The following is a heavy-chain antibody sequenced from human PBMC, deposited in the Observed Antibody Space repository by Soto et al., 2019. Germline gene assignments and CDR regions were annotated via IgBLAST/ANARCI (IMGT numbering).Heavy chain of an antibody. D-gene: IGHD3-3*01. CDR3: ARHGGSVVIIPYFDY. CDR1: GGSISSYY. CDR2: IYYSGST. Sequence: SETLSLTCTVSGGSISSYYWSWIRQPPGKGLEWIGYIYYSGSTNYNPSLKSRVTISVDTSKNQFSLNLSSVTAADTAVYYCARHGGSVVIIPYFDYWGQGTLVTVSS. J-gene: IGHJ4*02. V-gene: IGHV4-59*08.